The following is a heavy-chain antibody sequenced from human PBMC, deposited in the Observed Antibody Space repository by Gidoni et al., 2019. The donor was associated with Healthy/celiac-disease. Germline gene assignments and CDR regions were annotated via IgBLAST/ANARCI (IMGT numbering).Heavy chain of an antibody. CDR3: AKDRSKSIAARPRGPCFDY. D-gene: IGHD6-6*01. V-gene: IGHV3-23*01. CDR2: ISGSGGRT. J-gene: IGHJ4*02. CDR1: GFTFSCYA. Sequence: EVQLLESGGGLVQPGGSLSLSCAASGFTFSCYATRWVRQPPGKGLECVSAISGSGGRTYYADSVKGRFTISRDNSKNTLYLQMNSLRAEDTAVYYCAKDRSKSIAARPRGPCFDYWGQGTLVTVSS.